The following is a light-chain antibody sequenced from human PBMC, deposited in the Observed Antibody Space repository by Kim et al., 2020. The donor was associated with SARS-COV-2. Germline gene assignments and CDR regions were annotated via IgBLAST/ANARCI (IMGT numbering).Light chain of an antibody. CDR1: ESISNW. CDR3: QQYDGLIT. J-gene: IGKJ5*01. CDR2: DAS. V-gene: IGKV1-5*01. Sequence: ASIGDRVTITCRASESISNWLAWYQLKPGKAPKLLIYDASSLEGGVPSRFSGSGSGTEFTLTISSLQPDDFATYYCQQYDGLITFGQGTRLEIK.